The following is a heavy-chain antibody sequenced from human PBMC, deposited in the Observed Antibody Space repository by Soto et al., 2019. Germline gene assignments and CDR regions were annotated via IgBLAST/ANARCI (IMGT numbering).Heavy chain of an antibody. D-gene: IGHD3-3*01. V-gene: IGHV3-30-3*01. J-gene: IGHJ6*02. CDR3: ARDKGDTIFGVVTLSYGMDV. CDR2: ISYDGSNK. Sequence: GGSLRLSCAASGFTFSSYAMHWVRQAPGKGLEWVAVISYDGSNKYYADSVKGRFTISRDNSKNTLYLQMNSLRAEDTAVYYSARDKGDTIFGVVTLSYGMDVWGQGTTVTV. CDR1: GFTFSSYA.